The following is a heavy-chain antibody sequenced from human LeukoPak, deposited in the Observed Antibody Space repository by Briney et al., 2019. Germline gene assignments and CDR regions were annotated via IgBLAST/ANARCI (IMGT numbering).Heavy chain of an antibody. CDR1: GFTFSSYW. V-gene: IGHV3-7*05. D-gene: IGHD5-18*01. CDR2: IKQDGSEK. CDR3: ARAKRGYSYGMFDY. Sequence: GGSLTLSCAASGFTFSSYWMSWVRRAPGKGLEWVANIKQDGSEKYYVDSVKGRFTISRDNAKNSLYLQMNSLRAEDTAVYYCARAKRGYSYGMFDYWGQGTLVTVSS. J-gene: IGHJ4*02.